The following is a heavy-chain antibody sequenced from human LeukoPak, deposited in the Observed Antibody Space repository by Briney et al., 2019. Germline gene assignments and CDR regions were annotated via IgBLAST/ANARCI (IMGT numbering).Heavy chain of an antibody. Sequence: PGRSLRLSCAASGFTFSSYAMHWVRQAPGKGLEWVAVISYDGSNKYYADSVKGRFTISRDDSKNTLYQQMNSLRAEDTAVYYCARDRTIFGVVIAYYFDYWGQGTLVTVSS. J-gene: IGHJ4*02. CDR2: ISYDGSNK. CDR1: GFTFSSYA. CDR3: ARDRTIFGVVIAYYFDY. V-gene: IGHV3-30-3*01. D-gene: IGHD3-3*01.